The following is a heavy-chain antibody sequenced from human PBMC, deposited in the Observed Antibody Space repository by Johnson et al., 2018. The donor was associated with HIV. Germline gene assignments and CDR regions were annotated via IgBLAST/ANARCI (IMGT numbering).Heavy chain of an antibody. CDR2: IGTAGDT. D-gene: IGHD6-13*01. Sequence: VQLVESGGGLVQPGGSLRLSCAASGFTFSRYDMHWVRQTTVKGLEWVSGIGTAGDTYQPGSVKGRFTISRENAKNSLYLQMNSLRAGATAVYYCARVDKNSSSWSAFDFWGQGTRVTVSS. CDR1: GFTFSRYD. V-gene: IGHV3-13*01. J-gene: IGHJ3*01. CDR3: ARVDKNSSSWSAFDF.